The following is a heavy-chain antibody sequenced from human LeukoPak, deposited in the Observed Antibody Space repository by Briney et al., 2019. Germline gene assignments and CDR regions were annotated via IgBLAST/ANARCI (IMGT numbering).Heavy chain of an antibody. D-gene: IGHD2/OR15-2a*01. CDR2: INHSGGT. CDR1: GGSFSGYY. Sequence: PSETLSLTCAVYGGSFSGYYWSWIRQPPGKGLEWIGEINHSGGTNYNPSLKSRVTISVDTSKNQFSLKLSSVTAADTAVYYCARGGERILGYWGQGTLVTVSS. J-gene: IGHJ4*02. CDR3: ARGGERILGY. V-gene: IGHV4-34*01.